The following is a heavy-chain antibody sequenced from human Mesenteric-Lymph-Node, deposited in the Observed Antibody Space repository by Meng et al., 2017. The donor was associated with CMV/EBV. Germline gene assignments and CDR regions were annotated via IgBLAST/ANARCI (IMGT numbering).Heavy chain of an antibody. V-gene: IGHV5-51*01. CDR3: ARRGSIAAAGRGDWFDP. J-gene: IGHJ5*02. CDR2: IYPGDSDT. D-gene: IGHD6-13*01. CDR1: YSFTTYW. Sequence: YSFTTYWIAWVRQMPGKGLEWMGLIYPGDSDTRYSPSFQGQVTISADKSISTAYLQWSSLKASDTAMYYCARRGSIAAAGRGDWFDPWGQGTLVTVFS.